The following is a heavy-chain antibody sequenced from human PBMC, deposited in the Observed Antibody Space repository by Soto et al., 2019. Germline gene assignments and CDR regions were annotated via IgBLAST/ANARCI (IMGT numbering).Heavy chain of an antibody. J-gene: IGHJ6*02. CDR3: ARGGDFWSGSPADDYYGIDV. CDR2: ISYDGSKK. Sequence: QVQLAESGGGVGQPGRSLRLSCAASGFTFSSYAMQWLRQAPGKGLQWVAVISYDGSKKYYADSVKSRFTISINNSKNTLKLPMNSRRAEDTAVYYCARGGDFWSGSPADDYYGIDVWGQGLTVTVSS. D-gene: IGHD3-3*01. CDR1: GFTFSSYA. V-gene: IGHV3-30-3*01.